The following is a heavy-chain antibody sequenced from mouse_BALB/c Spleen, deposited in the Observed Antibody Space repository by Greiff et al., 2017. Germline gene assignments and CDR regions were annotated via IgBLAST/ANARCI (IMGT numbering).Heavy chain of an antibody. J-gene: IGHJ2*01. Sequence: DVMLVESGGGLVKPGGSLKLSCAASGFTFSSYAMSWVRQTPEKRLEWVASISSGGSTYYPDSVKGRFTISRDNARNILYLQMSSLRSEDTAMYYCARYDGYYVFFDYWGQGTTLTVSS. D-gene: IGHD2-3*01. CDR1: GFTFSSYA. CDR2: ISSGGST. V-gene: IGHV5-6-5*01. CDR3: ARYDGYYVFFDY.